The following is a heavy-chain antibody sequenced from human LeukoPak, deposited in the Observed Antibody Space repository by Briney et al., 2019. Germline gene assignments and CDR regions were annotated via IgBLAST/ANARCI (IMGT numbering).Heavy chain of an antibody. CDR3: ASGAYGDWL. CDR2: ISSSSSTI. CDR1: GFTFSSYS. Sequence: PGGSLRLSCAASGFTFSSYSMKWVRQAPGKGLEWVSYISSSSSTIYYADSVKGRFTISRDNAKNSLYLQMNSLRAEDTAVYYCASGAYGDWLWGQGTLVTVSS. D-gene: IGHD4-17*01. J-gene: IGHJ4*02. V-gene: IGHV3-48*01.